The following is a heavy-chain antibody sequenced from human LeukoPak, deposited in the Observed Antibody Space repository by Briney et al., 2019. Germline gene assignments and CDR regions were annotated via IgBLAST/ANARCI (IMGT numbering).Heavy chain of an antibody. V-gene: IGHV4-30-4*08. Sequence: SQTLSLTCTVSGGSISSGDYYWSWIRQPPGKGLEWIGYIYYSGSTYYSPSLKSRVTISVDTSKNQFSLKLSSVTAADTAVYYCARGYDFWSGYYSYYFDYWGQGTLVTVSS. J-gene: IGHJ4*02. CDR1: GGSISSGDYY. CDR3: ARGYDFWSGYYSYYFDY. D-gene: IGHD3-3*01. CDR2: IYYSGST.